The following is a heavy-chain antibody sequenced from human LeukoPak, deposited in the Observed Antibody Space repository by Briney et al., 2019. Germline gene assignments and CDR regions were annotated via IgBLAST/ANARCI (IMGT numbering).Heavy chain of an antibody. J-gene: IGHJ6*04. CDR2: INHSGST. Sequence: SETLSLTCAVYGGSFSGYYWSWIRQPPGKGLEWIGEINHSGSTNYNPSLKSRVTISVDTSKNQFSLKLSSVTAADTAVYYCARGPGRYCSSTSCRPRTYYYSGMDVWGKGTTVTVSS. V-gene: IGHV4-34*01. CDR3: ARGPGRYCSSTSCRPRTYYYSGMDV. CDR1: GGSFSGYY. D-gene: IGHD2-2*01.